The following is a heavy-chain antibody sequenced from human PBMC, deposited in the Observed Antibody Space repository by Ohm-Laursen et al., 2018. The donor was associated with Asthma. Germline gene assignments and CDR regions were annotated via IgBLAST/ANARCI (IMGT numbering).Heavy chain of an antibody. Sequence: GASVKVSCKVSGYSVTSYAFSWVRQAPGQRPEWMGWIYIANTNYAPKFRDGVTLTTDTSTNTLYMDLRSLRSDDTAVYYCVRDVVDRFDHWGQGSLVIVSS. CDR3: VRDVVDRFDH. CDR2: IYIANT. D-gene: IGHD2-21*01. V-gene: IGHV1-18*04. J-gene: IGHJ4*02. CDR1: GYSVTSYA.